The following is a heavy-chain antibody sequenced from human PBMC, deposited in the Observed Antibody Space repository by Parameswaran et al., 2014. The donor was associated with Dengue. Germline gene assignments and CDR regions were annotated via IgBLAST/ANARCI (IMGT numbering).Heavy chain of an antibody. D-gene: IGHD6-19*01. CDR2: IKTKTEGETT. CDR3: TTAVYTSGLDV. Sequence: VRQAPGKGLEWVGRIKTKTEGETTDYAAPVKGRFTISRDDSKKTLYLQMNSLKIEDTAVYYCTTAVYTSGLDVWGKGTTVTVSS. J-gene: IGHJ6*04. V-gene: IGHV3-15*01.